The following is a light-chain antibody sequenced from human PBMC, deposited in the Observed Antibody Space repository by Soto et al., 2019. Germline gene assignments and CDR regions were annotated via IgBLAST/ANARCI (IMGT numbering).Light chain of an antibody. CDR1: SSDIGSYDY. V-gene: IGLV2-14*01. J-gene: IGLJ2*01. CDR2: DVT. Sequence: QSVLTQPASVSGSPGQSITISCAGSSSDIGSYDYVCWFQQHPGKAPKLMIYDVTSRPSGVPDRFSGSKSDNTASLTISGLQTEDEADYYCCSFSGNSAVFGGGTKLTVL. CDR3: CSFSGNSAV.